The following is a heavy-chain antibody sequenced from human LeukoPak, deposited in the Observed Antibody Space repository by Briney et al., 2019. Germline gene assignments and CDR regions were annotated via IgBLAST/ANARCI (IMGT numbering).Heavy chain of an antibody. CDR1: GFTFSSYA. CDR2: ISYDGSNK. V-gene: IGHV3-30-3*01. J-gene: IGHJ6*02. D-gene: IGHD2-2*01. CDR3: ARDLSDIVVVPAAIQGYYYYGMDV. Sequence: PGGSLTLSCAASGFTFSSYAMHWVRQAPGKGLEWVAVISYDGSNKYYADSVKGRFTISRDNSKNTLYLQMNSLRAEDTAVYYCARDLSDIVVVPAAIQGYYYYGMDVWGQGTTVTVSS.